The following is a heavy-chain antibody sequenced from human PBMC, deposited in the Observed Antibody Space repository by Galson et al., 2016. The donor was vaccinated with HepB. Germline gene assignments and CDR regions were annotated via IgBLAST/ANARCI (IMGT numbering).Heavy chain of an antibody. J-gene: IGHJ4*02. CDR2: MNPGKGTT. Sequence: SVKVSCKASGYTFIHFDVYWVRQAPGQRLEWMGWMNPGKGTTRYAPRFQDRVTITRDTSASTVYMKLSSLRSEDTAVYYCARGGGALTIVASGALSHWGQGTLVTVSS. CDR3: ARGGGALTIVASGALSH. V-gene: IGHV1-3*01. D-gene: IGHD4/OR15-4a*01. CDR1: GYTFIHFD.